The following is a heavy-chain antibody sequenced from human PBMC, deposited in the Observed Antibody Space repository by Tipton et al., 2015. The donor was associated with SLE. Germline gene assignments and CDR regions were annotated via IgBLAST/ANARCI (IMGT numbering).Heavy chain of an antibody. D-gene: IGHD6-19*01. J-gene: IGHJ2*01. CDR1: GGSIISSSYY. V-gene: IGHV4-39*01. Sequence: TLSLTCTVSGGSIISSSYYWGWIRQPPGKGLEYIGSTYYSGSPYYNPSLKSRVSISVDTSKNQFSLKLSSVTAADTAVYYCARIGQWLIQGYFDLWGRGTLVTVSS. CDR2: TYYSGSP. CDR3: ARIGQWLIQGYFDL.